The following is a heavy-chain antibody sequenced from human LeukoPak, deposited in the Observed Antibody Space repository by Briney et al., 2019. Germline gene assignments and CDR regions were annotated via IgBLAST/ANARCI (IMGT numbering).Heavy chain of an antibody. CDR1: GGSISSSYYY. J-gene: IGHJ4*02. D-gene: IGHD3-3*01. CDR3: ASFPYDFWSGYPLRGGSFDY. CDR2: INHSGST. Sequence: PSETLSLTCTVSGGSISSSYYYWGWIRQPPGKGLEWIGEINHSGSTNYNPSLKSRVTISVDTSKNQFSLKLSSVTAADTAVYYCASFPYDFWSGYPLRGGSFDYWGQGTLVTVSS. V-gene: IGHV4-39*07.